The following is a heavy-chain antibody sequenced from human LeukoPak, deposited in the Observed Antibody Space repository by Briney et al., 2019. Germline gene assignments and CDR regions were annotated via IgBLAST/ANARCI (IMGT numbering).Heavy chain of an antibody. CDR2: ISSSGSTI. J-gene: IGHJ5*02. CDR3: AREEVNGDSSPFDP. V-gene: IGHV3-11*01. Sequence: GGSLRLSCAASGFTFSDYYMSWIRQAPGKGLEWVSYISSSGSTIYYADSVKGRFTISRDNAKNSLYLQMNSLRAEDTAVYYCAREEVNGDSSPFDPWGQGTLVTVSS. D-gene: IGHD4-17*01. CDR1: GFTFSDYY.